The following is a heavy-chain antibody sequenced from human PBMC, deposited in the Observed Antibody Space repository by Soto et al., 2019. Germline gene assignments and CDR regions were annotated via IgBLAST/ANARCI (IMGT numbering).Heavy chain of an antibody. J-gene: IGHJ4*02. Sequence: SETLSLTCAVSGGSISSGDYSWNSIRQPPGKGLEWIGYIYYGGSTYYNPSLQSRVTMSVDRSRNQFSLKLNSVTAADTAVYYCARVRREYDNSGPVDYWGQGTLVTVSS. CDR1: GGSISSGDYS. CDR2: IYYGGST. D-gene: IGHD3-22*01. V-gene: IGHV4-30-2*01. CDR3: ARVRREYDNSGPVDY.